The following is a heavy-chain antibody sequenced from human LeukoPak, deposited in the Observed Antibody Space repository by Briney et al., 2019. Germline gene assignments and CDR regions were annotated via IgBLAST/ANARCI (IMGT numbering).Heavy chain of an antibody. CDR1: GFTFSSYG. V-gene: IGHV3-30*18. CDR3: AKGTYCSSTSCFDYFDY. Sequence: GRSLRLSCAASGFTFSSYGMHWVRQAPGKGLEWVAVISYDGSNKHYADSVKGRFTISRDNSKNTLYLQMNSLRAEDTAVYYCAKGTYCSSTSCFDYFDYWGQGTLVTVSS. D-gene: IGHD2-2*01. CDR2: ISYDGSNK. J-gene: IGHJ4*02.